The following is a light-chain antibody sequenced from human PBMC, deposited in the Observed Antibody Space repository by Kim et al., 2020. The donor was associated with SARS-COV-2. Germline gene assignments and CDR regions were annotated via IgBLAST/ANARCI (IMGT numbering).Light chain of an antibody. CDR2: SNN. CDR3: AAWDDSLTGVV. Sequence: GQRVTTSCSGSSANIGSNTVNWYQQLPGTAPKLLIYSNNQRPSGVPDRLSGSKSGTSASLAISGLQSEDEADYYCAAWDDSLTGVVFGGGTQLTVL. J-gene: IGLJ2*01. CDR1: SANIGSNT. V-gene: IGLV1-44*01.